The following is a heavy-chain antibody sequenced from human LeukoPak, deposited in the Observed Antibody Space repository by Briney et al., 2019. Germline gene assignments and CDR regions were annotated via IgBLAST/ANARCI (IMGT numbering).Heavy chain of an antibody. Sequence: PGGSLRLSCAASGFTFSSAWIHWVRQAPGKGLEWVSHIKGDGSGTIYADSVKGRFTISGDNAKNTVYLLMTSLRVEDTAVYYCVRGTMSTPGLDYWGQGILVTVSS. CDR2: IKGDGSGT. V-gene: IGHV3-74*01. CDR1: GFTFSSAW. D-gene: IGHD3-10*02. J-gene: IGHJ4*02. CDR3: VRGTMSTPGLDY.